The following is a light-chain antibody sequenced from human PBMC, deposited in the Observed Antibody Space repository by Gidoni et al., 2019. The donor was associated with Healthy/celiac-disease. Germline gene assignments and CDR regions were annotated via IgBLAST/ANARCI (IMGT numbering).Light chain of an antibody. V-gene: IGKV3-11*01. CDR1: QSVSSS. CDR2: DAA. J-gene: IGKJ4*01. CDR3: QQRSNWPPLT. Sequence: EIVLTQSPATLSLSPGERATLSCRASQSVSSSLAWYQQKPGQAPRLLSYDAANRATGIPARFSGSGSGTDCTLTISSLEPEDVAVYYCQQRSNWPPLTFGGGTKVEIK.